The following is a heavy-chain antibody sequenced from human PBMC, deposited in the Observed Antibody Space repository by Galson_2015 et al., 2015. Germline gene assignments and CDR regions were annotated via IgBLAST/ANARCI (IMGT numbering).Heavy chain of an antibody. CDR2: ISNGGSTI. D-gene: IGHD3-3*01. V-gene: IGHV3-48*02. J-gene: IGHJ6*04. Sequence: SLRLSCAASGLPFISHAMNWVRQAPGKGLEWISYISNGGSTIYYADSVKGRFTISRDNAKNSLYLQMNSLRDEDTAVYYCARDGPGVLRFLDVWGKGTTVTVSS. CDR1: GLPFISHA. CDR3: ARDGPGVLRFLDV.